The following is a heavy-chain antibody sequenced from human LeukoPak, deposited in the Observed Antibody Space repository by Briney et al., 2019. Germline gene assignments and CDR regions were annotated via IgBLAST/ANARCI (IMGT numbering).Heavy chain of an antibody. J-gene: IGHJ5*02. V-gene: IGHV3-74*01. CDR2: INTDGSST. CDR1: GFTFSDFW. CDR3: ARESGIAAALDL. D-gene: IGHD6-13*01. Sequence: GGSLRLSCAASGFTFSDFWMHWVRQAPGKGLVWVSRINTDGSSTSYADSVKGRFTISRDNAKNTLYLQMNSLRAEDTAVYYCARESGIAAALDLWGQGTLVTVSS.